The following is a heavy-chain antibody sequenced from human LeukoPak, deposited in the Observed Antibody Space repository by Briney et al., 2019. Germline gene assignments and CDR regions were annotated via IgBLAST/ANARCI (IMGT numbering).Heavy chain of an antibody. J-gene: IGHJ3*02. CDR3: AREATFYDYVWGSYRYDAFDI. D-gene: IGHD3-16*02. V-gene: IGHV3-48*04. CDR2: ISSSSSTI. CDR1: GFTFSSYG. Sequence: GGSLRLSCAASGFTFSSYGMNWVRQAPGKGLEWISYISSSSSTIYSTDSVKGRFTISRDNAKNSLYLQMNSLRAEDTAVYYCAREATFYDYVWGSYRYDAFDIWGQGTMVTVSS.